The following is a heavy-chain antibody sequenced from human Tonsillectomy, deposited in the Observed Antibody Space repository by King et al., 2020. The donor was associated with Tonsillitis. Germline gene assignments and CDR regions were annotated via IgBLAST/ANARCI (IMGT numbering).Heavy chain of an antibody. D-gene: IGHD3-3*01. CDR1: GFTFDDYA. Sequence: VQLVESGGGLVQPGRSLRLSRAASGFTFDDYAMHWVRQAPGKGLEWVSGINWNSGSIGYADSVKGRFTISRDNAKNSLYLQMNSLRAEDTALYYCAKDTISSLSLYYGMDVWGQGTTVTVSS. V-gene: IGHV3-9*01. CDR2: INWNSGSI. J-gene: IGHJ6*02. CDR3: AKDTISSLSLYYGMDV.